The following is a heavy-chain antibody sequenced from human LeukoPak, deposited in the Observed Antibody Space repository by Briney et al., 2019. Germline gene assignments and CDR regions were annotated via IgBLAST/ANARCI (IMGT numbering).Heavy chain of an antibody. CDR1: GGSFSGYY. CDR3: ARGPGVRGVTTDY. J-gene: IGHJ4*02. Sequence: PSETLSLTCAVYGGSFSGYYWSWIRQPPGKGLEWIGEINHSGSTNYNPSLKSRVTISVDTSKNQFSLKLSSVTAADTAVYYCARGPGVRGVTTDYWGQGTLVTVSS. CDR2: INHSGST. V-gene: IGHV4-34*01. D-gene: IGHD3-10*01.